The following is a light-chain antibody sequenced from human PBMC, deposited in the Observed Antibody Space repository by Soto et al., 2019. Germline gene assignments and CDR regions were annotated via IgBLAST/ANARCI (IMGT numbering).Light chain of an antibody. CDR2: AAS. J-gene: IGKJ1*01. CDR3: QQSYSTLWT. V-gene: IGKV1-39*01. Sequence: DIQMTQSPSSVSASVGDRVTITCQASQDISNYLNWYQQKPGKAPKLLIYAASSLQSGVPSRFSGSGSGTDFTLTISSLQPEDFATYYCQQSYSTLWTFGQGTKVDNK. CDR1: QDISNY.